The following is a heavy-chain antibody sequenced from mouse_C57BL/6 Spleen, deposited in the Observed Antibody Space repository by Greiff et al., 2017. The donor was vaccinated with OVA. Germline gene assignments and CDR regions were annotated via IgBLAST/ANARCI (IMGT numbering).Heavy chain of an antibody. Sequence: EVQLQQSGPELVKPGASVKMSCKASGYTFTDYNMHWVKQSHGQSLEWIGYINPNNGGTSYNQKFKGKATLTVNKSSSTAYMELRSLTSEDSAVYYCARSKIYYYGSSYDYYAMDYWGQGTSVTVSS. D-gene: IGHD1-1*01. J-gene: IGHJ4*01. CDR2: INPNNGGT. CDR1: GYTFTDYN. V-gene: IGHV1-22*01. CDR3: ARSKIYYYGSSYDYYAMDY.